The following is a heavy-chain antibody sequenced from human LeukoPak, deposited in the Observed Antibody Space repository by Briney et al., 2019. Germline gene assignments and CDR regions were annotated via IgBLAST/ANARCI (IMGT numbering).Heavy chain of an antibody. V-gene: IGHV1-2*02. CDR1: GYSFTAYN. D-gene: IGHD6-19*01. J-gene: IGHJ5*02. CDR2: VNPNNGAR. CDR3: ARGWLPKHFDP. Sequence: ASLTVSCKASGYSFTAYNIHWVRQAPGQGIEWMGWVNPNNGARSYPQKFQGRVTMTRDTSSSTVYLEVNGLTSDDAAVYYCARGWLPKHFDPWGQGTLVTVSS.